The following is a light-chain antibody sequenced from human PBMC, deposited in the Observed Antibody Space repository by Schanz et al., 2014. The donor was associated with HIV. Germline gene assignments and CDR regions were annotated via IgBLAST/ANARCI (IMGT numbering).Light chain of an antibody. Sequence: IVLTQSPGTLALSPGERATLSCRASQTVSSSSLAWYQQEPGQAPRLLIYAASSRATGIPDRFSGSGSGTDFTLTISGLEPEDSAVYYCQQRSNWPPALTFGGGTKVEIK. J-gene: IGKJ4*01. CDR3: QQRSNWPPALT. CDR1: QTVSSSS. CDR2: AAS. V-gene: IGKV3D-20*02.